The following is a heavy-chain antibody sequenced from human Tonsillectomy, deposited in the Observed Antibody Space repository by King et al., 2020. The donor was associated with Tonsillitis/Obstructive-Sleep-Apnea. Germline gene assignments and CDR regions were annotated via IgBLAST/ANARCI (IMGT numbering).Heavy chain of an antibody. V-gene: IGHV3-64D*06. CDR1: GFTFSSYA. J-gene: IGHJ4*02. Sequence: VQLVESGGGLVQPGGSLRLSCSTSGFTFSSYAMHWVRQAPGKGLEYVSAISSNGGSTYYADSVKGRFTISRDNSKNTLYLQMTSLRAEDTAVYYCVKDLRRAYDYWGQGTLVTVSS. CDR3: VKDLRRAYDY. CDR2: ISSNGGST.